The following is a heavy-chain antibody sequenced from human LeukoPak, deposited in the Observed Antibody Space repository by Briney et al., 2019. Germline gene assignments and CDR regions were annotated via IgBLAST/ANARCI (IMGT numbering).Heavy chain of an antibody. D-gene: IGHD3-9*01. CDR2: IKQDGSEK. J-gene: IGHJ4*02. CDR3: ARDLNWLPPHL. V-gene: IGHV3-7*04. CDR1: GFTFTTYA. Sequence: GGSLRLSCAASGFTFTTYAMSWVRQAPGKGLEWVANIKQDGSEKYYVDSVKGRFTISRDNAKNSLYLQMNSLRAEDTAVYYCARDLNWLPPHLWGQGTLVTVSS.